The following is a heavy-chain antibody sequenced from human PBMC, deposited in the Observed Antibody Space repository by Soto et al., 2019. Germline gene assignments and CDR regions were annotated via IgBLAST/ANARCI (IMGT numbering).Heavy chain of an antibody. V-gene: IGHV3-9*01. D-gene: IGHD2-2*02. CDR1: GFIFEDYD. CDR3: VKKSCRHTRCYTGWFFDL. CDR2: ISWNSGDK. J-gene: IGHJ2*01. Sequence: EVQLVQSGGGLAHPGGSLRLSCEASGFIFEDYDMHWVRQPPGKGLQWVSGISWNSGDKDYGDSVKGRFTISRDNAKNSLDLQMSSLRVEDTATYYCVKKSCRHTRCYTGWFFDLWGRGTLGTVSS.